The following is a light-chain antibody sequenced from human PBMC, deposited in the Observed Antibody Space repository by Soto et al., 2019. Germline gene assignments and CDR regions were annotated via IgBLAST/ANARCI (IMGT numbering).Light chain of an antibody. CDR1: QTISFF. J-gene: IGKJ1*01. V-gene: IGKV1-39*01. Sequence: DVRLTQSPSSLSASVGDRVTITCRANQTISFFLNWYQQRPGRAPQLLIYGASNLLSGVPSRFTGSRSGTEFTLVISSLEVDDFATYYCPEALNEAWTFGQGTKVEI. CDR3: PEALNEAWT. CDR2: GAS.